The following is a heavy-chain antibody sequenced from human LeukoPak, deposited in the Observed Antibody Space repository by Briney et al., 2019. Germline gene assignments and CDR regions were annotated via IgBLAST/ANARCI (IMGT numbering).Heavy chain of an antibody. V-gene: IGHV4-39*01. CDR2: IYYSGST. D-gene: IGHD2-15*01. CDR1: GGSISSSGYY. Sequence: SETLSLTCTVSGGSISSSGYYWGWIRQPPGKGLEWIGSIYYSGSTYYNPSLKSRVTISVDTSKNQFSLKLSSVTAADTAVYYCARRWPFDYWGQGTLVTVSS. CDR3: ARRWPFDY. J-gene: IGHJ4*02.